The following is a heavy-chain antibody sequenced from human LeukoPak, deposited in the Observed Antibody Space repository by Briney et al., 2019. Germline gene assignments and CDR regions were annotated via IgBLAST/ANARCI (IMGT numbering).Heavy chain of an antibody. D-gene: IGHD3-10*02. CDR2: ISSSGSTI. CDR3: AELGITMIGGV. Sequence: PGGALRLFCAAPGFTFSSYEMNWVRQAAGEGLEGVSYISSSGSTIYYADSVKGRFTISRDNAKNSLYLQMNSLRAEDTAVYYCAELGITMIGGVWGKGTTVTISS. V-gene: IGHV3-48*03. J-gene: IGHJ6*04. CDR1: GFTFSSYE.